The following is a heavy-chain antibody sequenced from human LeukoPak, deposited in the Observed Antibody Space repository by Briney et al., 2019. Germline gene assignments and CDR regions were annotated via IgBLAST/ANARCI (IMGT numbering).Heavy chain of an antibody. CDR3: ARRIQGMAPYYFDY. V-gene: IGHV3-74*01. J-gene: IGHJ4*02. D-gene: IGHD5-24*01. CDR2: INSDGGST. CDR1: GFIFSSYW. Sequence: PGGSLRLSCTASGFIFSSYWMHWVRQAPGKGLVWVSRINSDGGSTSYADSVKGRFIISRDNAKNTLYLQMNSLRAEDTAVYYCARRIQGMAPYYFDYWGQGTLVTVSS.